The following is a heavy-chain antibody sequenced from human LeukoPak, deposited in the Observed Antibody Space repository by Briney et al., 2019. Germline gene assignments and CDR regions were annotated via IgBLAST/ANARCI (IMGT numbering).Heavy chain of an antibody. CDR3: ARGQVPAARGYNWFDN. J-gene: IGHJ5*02. CDR2: INARGDT. V-gene: IGHV4-34*01. CDR1: GWSFNDYY. D-gene: IGHD2-2*01. Sequence: SETLSLTCAVYGWSFNDYYWNWVRQPPGKGLEWIGEINARGDTNYNPSLKSRVTISVDSSKNQFSLTLTSMIAADTAIYYCARGQVPAARGYNWFDNWGQGTLVTVSS.